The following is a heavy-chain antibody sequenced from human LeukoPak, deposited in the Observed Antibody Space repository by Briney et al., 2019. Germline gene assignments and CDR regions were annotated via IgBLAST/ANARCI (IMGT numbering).Heavy chain of an antibody. CDR2: INHSGGT. D-gene: IGHD3-10*01. Sequence: PSETLSLTCAVYGGSFSGYSWNWIRQPPVKGLEWIGEINHSGGTNYNPSLKSRITISVDTSKKQFSLKLSSVTAADTAVYYCARGVDYYGVWGQGTLVTVSS. CDR1: GGSFSGYS. CDR3: ARGVDYYGV. V-gene: IGHV4-34*01. J-gene: IGHJ4*02.